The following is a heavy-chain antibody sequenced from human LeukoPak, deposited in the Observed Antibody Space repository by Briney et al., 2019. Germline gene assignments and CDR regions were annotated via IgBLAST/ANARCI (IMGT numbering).Heavy chain of an antibody. CDR3: ARDQIAVAGTGY. CDR1: GFTFSNAW. V-gene: IGHV3-21*01. Sequence: GGSLRLSCAASGFTFSNAWMNWIRQAPGKGLEWVSSISSSSSYIYYADSVKGRFTISRDNAKNSVYLQMNSLRAEDTAVYYCARDQIAVAGTGYWGQGTLVTVSS. D-gene: IGHD6-19*01. J-gene: IGHJ4*02. CDR2: ISSSSSYI.